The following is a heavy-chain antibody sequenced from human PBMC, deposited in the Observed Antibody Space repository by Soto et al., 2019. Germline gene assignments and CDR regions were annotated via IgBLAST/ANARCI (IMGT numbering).Heavy chain of an antibody. J-gene: IGHJ4*02. V-gene: IGHV5-51*01. CDR3: ARGGVSTRTFDY. CDR2: IYPSDSDT. Sequence: GESLKISCKGSGYNFAGYWIAWVRQMPGKGLELMGIIYPSDSDTRYRPSFQGQVTISADKSISSAYLQWSSLRASDTAMYYCARGGVSTRTFDYWGQGTPFTVYS. CDR1: GYNFAGYW. D-gene: IGHD3-3*01.